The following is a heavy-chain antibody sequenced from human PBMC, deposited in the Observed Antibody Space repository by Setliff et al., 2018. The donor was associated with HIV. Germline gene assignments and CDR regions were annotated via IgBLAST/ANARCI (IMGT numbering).Heavy chain of an antibody. J-gene: IGHJ4*02. V-gene: IGHV4-38-2*01. CDR2: IYHTGDT. CDR3: ARHKTHDYDGNSVYFDF. D-gene: IGHD4-17*01. Sequence: SETMSLTCVVSGYSISNTGHYWGWIRQPPGKGLEWIGSIYHTGDTYDNPSLKNRVTISRDTSKDRFSLNLRSVTAADTAIYYCARHKTHDYDGNSVYFDFWGQGILVTVSS. CDR1: GYSISNTGHY.